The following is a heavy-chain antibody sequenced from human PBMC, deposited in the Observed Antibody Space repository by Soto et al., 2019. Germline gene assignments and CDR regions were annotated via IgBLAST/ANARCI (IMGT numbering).Heavy chain of an antibody. CDR1: GGSISSSSYY. CDR3: ARDIVRYFDSDY. Sequence: SETLSLTCTVSGGSISSSSYYWGWIRQPPGKGLEWIGSIYYSGSTYYNPSLKSRVTISVDTSKNQFSLKLSSVTAADTAVYYCARDIVRYFDSDYWGQGTLVTVSS. V-gene: IGHV4-39*02. D-gene: IGHD3-9*01. J-gene: IGHJ4*02. CDR2: IYYSGST.